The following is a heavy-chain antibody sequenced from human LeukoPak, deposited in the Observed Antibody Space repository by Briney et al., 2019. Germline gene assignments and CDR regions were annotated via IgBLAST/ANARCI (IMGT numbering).Heavy chain of an antibody. V-gene: IGHV3-23*01. CDR1: GFTFSSYA. D-gene: IGHD3-3*01. CDR2: ISGSGGST. J-gene: IGHJ4*02. CDR3: AKAYSAGVVISCFDY. Sequence: GGSLRLSCAASGFTFSSYAMSWVRQAPGKGLEWVSAISGSGGSTYYADSVKGRFTISRDNSKNTLYLQMNSLRAEDTAVHYCAKAYSAGVVISCFDYWGQGTLVTVSS.